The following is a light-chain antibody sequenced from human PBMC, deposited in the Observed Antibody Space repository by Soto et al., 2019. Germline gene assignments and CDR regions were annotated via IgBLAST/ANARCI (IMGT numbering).Light chain of an antibody. V-gene: IGKV1-5*03. CDR2: KAS. CDR3: QQYSTYPVT. CDR1: QSVTSW. J-gene: IGKJ1*01. Sequence: DIQMTQSPSTLSASIGDRVTITCRASQSVTSWLAWYQQKLGKAPKLLIYKASNLQSGVLSRFSGSGSGTEFTLSISSLQPDDFATYYCQQYSTYPVTFGQGTEVEIK.